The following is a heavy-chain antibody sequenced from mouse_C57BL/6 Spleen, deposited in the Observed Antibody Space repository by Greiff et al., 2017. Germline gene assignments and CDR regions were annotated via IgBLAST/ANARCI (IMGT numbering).Heavy chain of an antibody. CDR3: AREDRANYFDY. CDR1: GFTFSDYY. J-gene: IGHJ2*01. Sequence: VKLVESEGGLVQPGSSMKLSCTASGFTFSDYYMAWVRQVPEKGLEWVANINYDGSSTYYLDSLKSRFIISRDNAKNILYLQMSSLKSEDTATYYCAREDRANYFDYWGQGTTLTVSS. CDR2: INYDGSST. V-gene: IGHV5-16*01. D-gene: IGHD3-3*01.